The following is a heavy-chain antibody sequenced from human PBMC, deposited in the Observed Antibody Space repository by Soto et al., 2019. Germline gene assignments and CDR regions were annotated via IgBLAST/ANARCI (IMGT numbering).Heavy chain of an antibody. Sequence: SETLSLTCTVSGGSVSRDSNFWSWIRQPPGKGLEWIGYIYYSGPTRYNPSLESRVTISIDSSNNQVSLNLTSVTAADTAVYYCARGYRHYAHWGRGTLVTVSS. CDR3: ARGYRHYAH. CDR2: IYYSGPT. CDR1: GGSVSRDSNF. V-gene: IGHV4-61*01. J-gene: IGHJ4*02. D-gene: IGHD4-17*01.